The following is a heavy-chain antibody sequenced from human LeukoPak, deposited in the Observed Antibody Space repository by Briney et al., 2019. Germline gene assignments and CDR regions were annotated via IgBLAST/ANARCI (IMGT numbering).Heavy chain of an antibody. CDR2: ISYDGSNK. V-gene: IGHV3-30*04. Sequence: GGSLRLSCAASGFTFSSYAMHWVRQAPGKGLEWVAVISYDGSNKYYADSVKGRFTISRDNSKNTLYLQMNSLRAEDTAVYYCAREIGGYSSGWYSEYWGQGTLVTVSS. J-gene: IGHJ4*02. D-gene: IGHD6-19*01. CDR1: GFTFSSYA. CDR3: AREIGGYSSGWYSEY.